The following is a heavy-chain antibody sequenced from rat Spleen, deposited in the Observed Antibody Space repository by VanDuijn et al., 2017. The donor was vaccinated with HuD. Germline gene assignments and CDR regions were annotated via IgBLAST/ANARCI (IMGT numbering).Heavy chain of an antibody. V-gene: IGHV5-25*01. J-gene: IGHJ2*01. CDR3: AKDSITTGDY. CDR1: GFTFSSFA. D-gene: IGHD1-10*01. Sequence: EVQLVESGGGLVQPGRSLKLSCAASGFTFSSFAMAWVRQAPKKGLEWVATITSGGSNTYYPDSVKGRFTISRDNAKSTLYLQMDSLRSEDTATYYCAKDSITTGDYWGQGVMVTVSS. CDR2: ITSGGSNT.